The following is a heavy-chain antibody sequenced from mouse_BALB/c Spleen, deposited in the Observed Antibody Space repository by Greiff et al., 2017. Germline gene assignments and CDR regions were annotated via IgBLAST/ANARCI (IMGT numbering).Heavy chain of an antibody. J-gene: IGHJ4*01. Sequence: QVQLQQSGAELAKPGASVKMSCKASGYTFTSYWMHWVKQRPGQGLEWIGYINPSTGYTEYNQKFKDKATLTADKSSSTAYMQLSSLTSEDSAVYYCAREAYYYGSMDYWGQGTSVTVSS. D-gene: IGHD1-1*01. CDR1: GYTFTSYW. CDR2: INPSTGYT. CDR3: AREAYYYGSMDY. V-gene: IGHV1-7*01.